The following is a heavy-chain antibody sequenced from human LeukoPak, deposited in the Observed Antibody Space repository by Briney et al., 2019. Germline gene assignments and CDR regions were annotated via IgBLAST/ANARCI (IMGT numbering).Heavy chain of an antibody. CDR3: ARARVAARPYYYYYYMDV. CDR1: GGSFSGHY. J-gene: IGHJ6*03. Sequence: SETLSLTCAVYGGSFSGHYWTWIRQPPGKGLEWIGEINHSGSTNYNPSLKSRVTISVDTSKNQFSLKLSSVTAADTAVYYCARARVAARPYYYYYYMDVWGKGTTVTVSS. D-gene: IGHD6-6*01. V-gene: IGHV4-34*01. CDR2: INHSGST.